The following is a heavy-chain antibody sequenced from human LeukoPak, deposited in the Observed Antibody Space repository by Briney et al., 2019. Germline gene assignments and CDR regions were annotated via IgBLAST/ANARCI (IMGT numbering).Heavy chain of an antibody. CDR2: IYYSGST. V-gene: IGHV4-39*07. D-gene: IGHD6-13*01. Sequence: SETLSLTCTVSGGSISSSSYYWGWIRQPPGKGLEWIGSIYYSGSTYYNPSLKSRVTISVDTSKNQFSLKLSSVTAADTAVYYCARDRGGHSSSWYGGLDLASLFDPWGQGTLVTVSS. CDR3: ARDRGGHSSSWYGGLDLASLFDP. CDR1: GGSISSSSYY. J-gene: IGHJ5*02.